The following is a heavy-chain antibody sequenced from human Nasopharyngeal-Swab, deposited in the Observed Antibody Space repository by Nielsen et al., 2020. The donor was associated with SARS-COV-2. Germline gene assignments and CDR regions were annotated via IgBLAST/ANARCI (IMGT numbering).Heavy chain of an antibody. CDR3: AKDYYDSSGYYYPLRFDY. CDR2: ISGSGGST. J-gene: IGHJ4*02. D-gene: IGHD3-22*01. V-gene: IGHV3-23*01. Sequence: GESLKISCAASGFTFSSYAMSWVRQAPGKGLEWVSAISGSGGSTYYADSVKGRFTISRDNSKNTLYLQMNSLRAEDTAVYYCAKDYYDSSGYYYPLRFDYWGQGTLVTVSS. CDR1: GFTFSSYA.